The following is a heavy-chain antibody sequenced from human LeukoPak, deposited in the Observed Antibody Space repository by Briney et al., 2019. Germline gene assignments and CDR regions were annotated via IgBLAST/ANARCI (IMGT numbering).Heavy chain of an antibody. Sequence: SETLSLTCTVSGYSISSGYYWGWIRQPPGKGLEWIGSIYHSGSTYYNPSLKSRVTISVDTSKNQFSLKLRTVTAADTAVYYCARSSIAAPRHKEYFQHWGQGTLVTVSS. V-gene: IGHV4-38-2*02. D-gene: IGHD6-6*01. CDR2: IYHSGST. CDR3: ARSSIAAPRHKEYFQH. J-gene: IGHJ1*01. CDR1: GYSISSGYY.